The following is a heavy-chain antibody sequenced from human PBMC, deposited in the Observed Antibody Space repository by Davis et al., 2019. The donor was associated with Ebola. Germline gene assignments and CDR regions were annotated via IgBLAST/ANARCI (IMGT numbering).Heavy chain of an antibody. CDR3: AKDLGGGSYRYYYYGMDV. CDR2: ISGSGGST. Sequence: GGSLRLSCAASGFTVSSNYMSWVRQAPGKGLEWVSAISGSGGSTYYADSVKGRFTISRDNSKNTLYLQMNSLRAEDTAVYYCAKDLGGGSYRYYYYGMDVWGQGTTVTVSS. CDR1: GFTVSSNY. V-gene: IGHV3-23*01. D-gene: IGHD1-26*01. J-gene: IGHJ6*02.